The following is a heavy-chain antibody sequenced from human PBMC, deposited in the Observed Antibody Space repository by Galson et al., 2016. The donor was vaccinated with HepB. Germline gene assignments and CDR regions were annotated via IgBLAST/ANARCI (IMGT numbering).Heavy chain of an antibody. CDR3: AKRGGARQLQTGRYYYYFMDV. J-gene: IGHJ6*03. Sequence: LRLSCAASGFTFNNYAMNWVRQAPGKGLEWVSSISNSGDSTYYADSVKGRFTVSRDNSKDALYVQMNSLRVEDTAVYYCAKRGGARQLQTGRYYYYFMDVWGKGTPVTVSS. D-gene: IGHD1-1*01. CDR2: ISNSGDST. V-gene: IGHV3-23*01. CDR1: GFTFNNYA.